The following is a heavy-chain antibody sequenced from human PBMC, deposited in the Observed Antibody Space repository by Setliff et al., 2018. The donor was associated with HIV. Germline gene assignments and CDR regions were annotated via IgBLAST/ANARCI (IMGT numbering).Heavy chain of an antibody. CDR2: VYHSGTT. D-gene: IGHD3-3*01. CDR1: GVSTSSSTYY. Sequence: SETLSLTCSVSGVSTSSSTYYWGWIRQPPGKGLEWIGSVYHSGTTYYNPSLKSRVTISVDMSNNQFSLKVTSVIAADTAVYYCMRGRSITIFGVAYFDFWGQGTQVTVSS. J-gene: IGHJ4*02. V-gene: IGHV4-39*07. CDR3: MRGRSITIFGVAYFDF.